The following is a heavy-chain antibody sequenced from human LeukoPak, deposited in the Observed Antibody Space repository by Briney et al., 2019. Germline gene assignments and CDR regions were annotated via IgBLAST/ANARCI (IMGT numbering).Heavy chain of an antibody. Sequence: ASVKVSCKASGYTFTGYYMHWVRQAPGQGLEWMGWINPNSGGTNYAQKFQGRVTMTRDTSISTAYMEVSRLRSDVTAVYYCANAGFTNQGDYWGQGTLVIVSS. D-gene: IGHD1-1*01. CDR3: ANAGFTNQGDY. CDR1: GYTFTGYY. V-gene: IGHV1-2*02. CDR2: INPNSGGT. J-gene: IGHJ4*02.